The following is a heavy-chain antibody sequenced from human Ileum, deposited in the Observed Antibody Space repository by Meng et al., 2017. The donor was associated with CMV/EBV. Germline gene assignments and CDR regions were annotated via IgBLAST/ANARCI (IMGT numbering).Heavy chain of an antibody. Sequence: QVQGLGPGPGEPSGTLSPTCTCLGCSLIKFYLAWSRQPGGVGLEVRGRIYSRGETIYRPSLQSRITMSVDTSKNQVSLTLKSVTAADTAMYYCARDPGGYCSGTSDCDNYSYDYWGQGILVTVSS. CDR1: GCSLIKFY. J-gene: IGHJ4*02. D-gene: IGHD2-15*01. V-gene: IGHV4-4*07. CDR2: IYSRGET. CDR3: ARDPGGYCSGTSDCDNYSYDY.